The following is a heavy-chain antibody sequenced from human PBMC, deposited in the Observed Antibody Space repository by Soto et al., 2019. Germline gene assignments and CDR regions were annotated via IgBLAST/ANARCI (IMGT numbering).Heavy chain of an antibody. J-gene: IGHJ4*02. CDR1: GFTFSSYT. CDR3: AKPPGILLPATAPLDY. D-gene: IGHD1-26*01. CDR2: ISGSGSST. Sequence: EVQLLDSGGDLVQPGGSLRLSCAASGFTFSSYTMNWVRQAPGKGLEWVSAISGSGSSTYYADFAKGRFTISRDNSKNTVYLQMNRLKVEDTAVYDCAKPPGILLPATAPLDYWGQGTLCTVPS. V-gene: IGHV3-23*01.